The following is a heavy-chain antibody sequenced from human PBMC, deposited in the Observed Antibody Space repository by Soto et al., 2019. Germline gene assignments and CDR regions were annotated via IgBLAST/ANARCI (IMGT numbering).Heavy chain of an antibody. J-gene: IGHJ4*02. CDR3: ARRYGPGFDY. Sequence: SETLSLTCAVSGGSISSYYWSWIRQPPGKGLEWIGYIYYSGSTNYNPSLKSRVTISVDTSKNQFSLKLSSVTAADTAVYYCARRYGPGFDYWGQGIPVTVSS. V-gene: IGHV4-59*08. D-gene: IGHD4-17*01. CDR1: GGSISSYY. CDR2: IYYSGST.